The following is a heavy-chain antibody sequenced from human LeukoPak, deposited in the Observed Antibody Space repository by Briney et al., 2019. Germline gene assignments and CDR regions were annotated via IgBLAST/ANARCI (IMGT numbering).Heavy chain of an antibody. V-gene: IGHV1-69*01. CDR1: GGTFSSYA. Sequence: GSSVKVSCKASGGTFSSYAFSWVRQAPGQGLEWMGGIIPIFGTANYAQKFQGRVTITADESTSTAYMELSSLRSEDTAVYYCARNPNGVRFGKRSYYYYMDVWGKGTTVTVSS. J-gene: IGHJ6*03. D-gene: IGHD3-3*01. CDR3: ARNPNGVRFGKRSYYYYMDV. CDR2: IIPIFGTA.